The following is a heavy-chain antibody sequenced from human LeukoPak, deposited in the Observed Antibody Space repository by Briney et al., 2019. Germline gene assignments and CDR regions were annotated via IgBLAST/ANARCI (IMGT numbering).Heavy chain of an antibody. CDR3: AREGGSGSPTGDAFDI. CDR2: ISYDGSNK. V-gene: IGHV3-30*03. J-gene: IGHJ3*02. D-gene: IGHD3-10*01. CDR1: GFTFSSYG. Sequence: PGGSLRLFCAASGFTFSSYGMHWVRQAPGKGLEWVAVISYDGSNKYYADSVKGRFTISRDNSKNTLYLQMNSLRAEDTAVYYCAREGGSGSPTGDAFDIWGQGTMVTVSS.